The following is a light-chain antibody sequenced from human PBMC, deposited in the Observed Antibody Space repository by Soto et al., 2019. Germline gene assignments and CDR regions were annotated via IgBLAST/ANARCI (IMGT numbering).Light chain of an antibody. V-gene: IGKV3-20*01. Sequence: EIVLTQSPGTLSLSPGERATLSCRASQSISSYYLAWYQQKPGQAPRLLIYGASSRASGIPDRFSGSGSGTDFTLTISRLEPEDFAVYYCQQYGTSSWTFGQGTKVEIK. CDR3: QQYGTSSWT. CDR2: GAS. CDR1: QSISSYY. J-gene: IGKJ1*01.